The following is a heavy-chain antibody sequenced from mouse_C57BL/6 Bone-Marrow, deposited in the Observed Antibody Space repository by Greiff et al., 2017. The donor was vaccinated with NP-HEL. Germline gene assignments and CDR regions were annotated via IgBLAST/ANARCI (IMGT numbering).Heavy chain of an antibody. Sequence: VQLQQSGAELARPGASVKLSCKASGYTFTSYGISWVKQRTGQGLEWIGEIYPRSGNTYYNEKFKGKATLTADKSSSTAYMELRSLTSEDSAVYYCGGRTTTVVATPCYFDYGGKGTTLTVSS. D-gene: IGHD1-1*01. CDR3: GGRTTTVVATPCYFDY. CDR2: IYPRSGNT. V-gene: IGHV1-81*01. J-gene: IGHJ2*01. CDR1: GYTFTSYG.